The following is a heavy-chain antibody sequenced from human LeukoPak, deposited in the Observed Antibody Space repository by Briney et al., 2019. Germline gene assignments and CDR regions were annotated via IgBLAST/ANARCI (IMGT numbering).Heavy chain of an antibody. CDR2: ISAYNGNT. D-gene: IGHD6-19*01. V-gene: IGHV1-18*01. CDR1: GYTFTSYG. J-gene: IGHJ4*02. Sequence: ASVKVSCKASGYTFTSYGIGWVRQAPGQGLEWVGWISAYNGNTNYAQKLQGRVTMTTDTSTSTAYMELRSLRSDDTAVYYCARWKVLAGYSSGWYGGYYFDYWGQGTLVTVSS. CDR3: ARWKVLAGYSSGWYGGYYFDY.